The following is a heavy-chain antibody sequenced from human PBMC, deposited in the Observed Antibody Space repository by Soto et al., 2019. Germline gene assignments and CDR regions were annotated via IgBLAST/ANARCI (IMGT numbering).Heavy chain of an antibody. CDR1: NASVSSGTYS. CDR3: ARGHYYYGMDV. Sequence: SETLSLTCTVSNASVSSGTYSWSWVRQPPGKGLEWIGYIYCSRTTYYTPSLKSRLTMSMDRANDHFSLNLTSVTAADTAVYFCARGHYYYGMDVWGQGITVTVSS. CDR2: IYCSRTT. J-gene: IGHJ6*02. V-gene: IGHV4-30-2*01.